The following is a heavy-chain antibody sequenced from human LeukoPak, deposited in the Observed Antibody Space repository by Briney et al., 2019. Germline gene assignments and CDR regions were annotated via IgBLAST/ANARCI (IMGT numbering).Heavy chain of an antibody. J-gene: IGHJ6*04. Sequence: SGGSLRLSCATSGFTFSGCGMHWVRQAPGKGLEWAAFIRYDGSKKYYADSVKGRFTISRDKSKNTLYLQMNSLRAEDTAVYYCAELGITMIGGVWGKGTTVTISS. D-gene: IGHD3-10*02. V-gene: IGHV3-30*02. CDR2: IRYDGSKK. CDR1: GFTFSGCG. CDR3: AELGITMIGGV.